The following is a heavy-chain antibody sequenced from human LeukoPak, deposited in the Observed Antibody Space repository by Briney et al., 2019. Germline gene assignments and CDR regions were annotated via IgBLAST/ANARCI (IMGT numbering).Heavy chain of an antibody. CDR2: MNPNSGNT. J-gene: IGHJ6*02. V-gene: IGHV1-8*01. CDR3: ARAAPSYYYYGMDV. CDR1: GYTFTSYD. Sequence: VASVKVSCKASGYTFTSYDINWVRQATGQGLEWMGWMNPNSGNTGYAQKFQGRVTMTRDTSISTAYMELSSLRSEDTAVYYCARAAPSYYYYGMDVWGQGTTVTVSS.